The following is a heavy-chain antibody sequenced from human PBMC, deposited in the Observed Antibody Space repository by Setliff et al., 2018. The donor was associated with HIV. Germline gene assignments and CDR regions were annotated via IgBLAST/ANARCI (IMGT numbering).Heavy chain of an antibody. CDR2: INPSGGST. CDR1: GYTFTSYY. Sequence: RASVKVSCKASGYTFTSYYMHWVRQAPGQGLEWMGIINPSGGSTSYAQKFQGRVTITRDTSASTAYMEVSSLRSEDTALYYCAREGNDLLPIDFWGQGTLVTVSS. CDR3: AREGNDLLPIDF. D-gene: IGHD1-1*01. J-gene: IGHJ4*02. V-gene: IGHV1-46*01.